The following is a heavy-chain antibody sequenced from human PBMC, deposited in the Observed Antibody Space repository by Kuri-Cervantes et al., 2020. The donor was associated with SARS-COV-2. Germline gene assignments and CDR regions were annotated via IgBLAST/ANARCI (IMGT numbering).Heavy chain of an antibody. CDR2: IYYSGST. CDR1: GGSISSYY. D-gene: IGHD6-13*01. J-gene: IGHJ4*02. CDR3: ARDSGLAAAGLFDY. V-gene: IGHV4-59*01. Sequence: SETLSLTCTVSGGSISSYYWSWIRQPPGKGLEWIGYIYYSGSTNYNPSLKSRVTISVDTSKNQFSLKLSSVTAADTAVYYCARDSGLAAAGLFDYWGQGTLVTVSS.